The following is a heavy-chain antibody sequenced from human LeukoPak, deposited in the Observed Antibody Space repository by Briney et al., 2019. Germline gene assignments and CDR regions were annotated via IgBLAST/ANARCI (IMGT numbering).Heavy chain of an antibody. Sequence: SETLSLTCTVSGGSISSGGYYWSWIRQPPGKGLEWIGYIYHSGSTYCNPSLKSRVTISVDTSKNQFSLKLSSVTAADTAVYYCARRPNGYYYYYMDVWGKGTTVTVSS. J-gene: IGHJ6*03. D-gene: IGHD4/OR15-4a*01. CDR3: ARRPNGYYYYYMDV. CDR1: GGSISSGGYY. V-gene: IGHV4-30-2*01. CDR2: IYHSGST.